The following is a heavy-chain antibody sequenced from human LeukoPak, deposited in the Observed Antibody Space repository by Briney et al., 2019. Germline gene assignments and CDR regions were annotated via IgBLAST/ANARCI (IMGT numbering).Heavy chain of an antibody. J-gene: IGHJ3*02. CDR2: IKQDGSEK. CDR1: AFTFSDYY. V-gene: IGHV3-7*01. CDR3: ARVSSGSYAFDI. D-gene: IGHD6-25*01. Sequence: GGSLRLSCAASAFTFSDYYMSWIRQAPGKGLEWVANIKQDGSEKYYVDSVKGRFTISRDNAKNSLYLQMNSLRAEDTAVYYCARVSSGSYAFDIWGQGTMVTVSS.